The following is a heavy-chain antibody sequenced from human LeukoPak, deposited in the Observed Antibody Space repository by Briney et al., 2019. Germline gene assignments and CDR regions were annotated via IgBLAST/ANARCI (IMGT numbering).Heavy chain of an antibody. CDR2: TYYRSKWYN. Sequence: SQTLSLTCAISGDSVSSNSAAWNWIRQSPSRGLEWLGRTYYRSKWYNDYAVSVKSRITINPDTSKNHFSLKLTSVTAADTAVYYCARDQTYSGSGIYTYFDYWGQGFLVTVSS. D-gene: IGHD3-10*01. CDR1: GDSVSSNSAA. V-gene: IGHV6-1*01. CDR3: ARDQTYSGSGIYTYFDY. J-gene: IGHJ4*02.